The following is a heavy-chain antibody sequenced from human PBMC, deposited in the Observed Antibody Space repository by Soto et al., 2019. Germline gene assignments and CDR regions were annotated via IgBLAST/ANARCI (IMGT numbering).Heavy chain of an antibody. CDR2: ISGSSSNT. CDR3: ARAPPLRITAVGPSHY. CDR1: GFTFSSYS. Sequence: EVQLVESGGGLVKPGGSLRLSCAASGFTFSSYSMNWVRQAPGKGLEWVSAISGSSSNTYYADSVKGRFTISRDNAKNSLYLQMSSLRAEDTAVYYCARAPPLRITAVGPSHYWGQGTLVTVSS. J-gene: IGHJ4*02. D-gene: IGHD6-13*01. V-gene: IGHV3-21*01.